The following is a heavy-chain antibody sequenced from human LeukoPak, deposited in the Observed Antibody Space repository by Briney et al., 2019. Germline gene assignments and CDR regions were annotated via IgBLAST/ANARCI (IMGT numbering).Heavy chain of an antibody. CDR3: AREAQTYSSGWYENWFDP. J-gene: IGHJ5*02. CDR2: ISSSSSYI. Sequence: PGGSLRLSCAASGFTFSSYSMNWVRQAPGKGLGWVSSISSSSSYIYYADSVKGRFTISRDNAKNSLYLQMNSLRAEDTAVYYCAREAQTYSSGWYENWFDPWGQGTLVTVSS. V-gene: IGHV3-21*01. D-gene: IGHD6-19*01. CDR1: GFTFSSYS.